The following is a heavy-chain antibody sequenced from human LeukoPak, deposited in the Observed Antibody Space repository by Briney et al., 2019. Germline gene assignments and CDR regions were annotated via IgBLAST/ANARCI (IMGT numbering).Heavy chain of an antibody. CDR2: INPSGGST. J-gene: IGHJ4*02. D-gene: IGHD5-24*01. CDR3: ARDREEGYNSYYFDS. CDR1: GYTFTNYY. V-gene: IGHV1-46*01. Sequence: ASVKVSCKASGYTFTNYYMHWVRQAPGQGLEWMGIINPSGGSTGYAQKFQGRFTMTRDTSTTTVYMELSSLRSEDTAVYYCARDREEGYNSYYFDSWGQGTLAIVSS.